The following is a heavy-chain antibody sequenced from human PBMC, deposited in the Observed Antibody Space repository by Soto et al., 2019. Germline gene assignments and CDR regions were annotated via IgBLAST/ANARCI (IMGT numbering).Heavy chain of an antibody. V-gene: IGHV1-3*01. D-gene: IGHD6-19*01. CDR1: GYTFTSYA. CDR2: INAGNGNT. J-gene: IGHJ3*02. CDR3: ARGAWQWPTKHAFDI. Sequence: ASVKVSCKASGYTFTSYAMHWVRQAPGQRLEWMGWINAGNGNTKYSQKFQGRVTITRDTSASTAYMELSSLRSEDTAVYYCARGAWQWPTKHAFDIWGQGTMVTVSS.